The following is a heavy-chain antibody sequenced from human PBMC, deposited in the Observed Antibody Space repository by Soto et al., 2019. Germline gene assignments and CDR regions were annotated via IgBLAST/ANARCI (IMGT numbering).Heavy chain of an antibody. Sequence: EVQLVESGGGLVQPGGSLRLSCAASGFTFSNAWMSWVRQAPGKGLEWVGRIKSKTDGGTTDYAAPVKGRFTISRDDSKNTLYLQMNSLKTEDTAVYYCTTLRAYYDILTGYYTDDYWGQGTLVTVSS. CDR1: GFTFSNAW. CDR3: TTLRAYYDILTGYYTDDY. D-gene: IGHD3-9*01. V-gene: IGHV3-15*01. CDR2: IKSKTDGGTT. J-gene: IGHJ4*02.